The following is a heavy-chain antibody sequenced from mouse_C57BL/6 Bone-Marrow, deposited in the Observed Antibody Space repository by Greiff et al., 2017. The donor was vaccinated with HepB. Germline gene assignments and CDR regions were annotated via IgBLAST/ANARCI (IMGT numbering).Heavy chain of an antibody. J-gene: IGHJ1*03. V-gene: IGHV1-9*01. CDR2: ILPGSGNN. Sequence: VQLQQSGAELMKPGASVKLSCKATGYTFTGYWIEWVKQRPGHGLEWIGEILPGSGNNNYNEKFKGKATFTADTSYNTAYVQLSSLTTEDSAIYYCARPTATLGGYFDVWGTGTTVTVSS. CDR3: ARPTATLGGYFDV. D-gene: IGHD3-3*01. CDR1: GYTFTGYW.